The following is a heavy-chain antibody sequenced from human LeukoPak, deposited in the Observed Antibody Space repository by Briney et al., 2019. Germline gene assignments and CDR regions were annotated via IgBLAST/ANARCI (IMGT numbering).Heavy chain of an antibody. D-gene: IGHD6-6*01. CDR2: IIPIFGTA. J-gene: IGHJ4*02. V-gene: IGHV1-69*05. CDR1: GGTFSSYA. CDR3: ARLHRGRIAAGGASFDY. Sequence: SVRVSCKASGGTFSSYAISWVRQAPGQGVEWMGGIIPIFGTANYAQKFQGRVTITTDETTSTAYMERSSLRSEDTAVYYCARLHRGRIAAGGASFDYWGQGTLVTVSS.